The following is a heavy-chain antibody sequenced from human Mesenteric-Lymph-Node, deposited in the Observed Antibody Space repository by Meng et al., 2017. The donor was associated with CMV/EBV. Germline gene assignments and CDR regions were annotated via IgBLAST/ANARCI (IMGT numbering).Heavy chain of an antibody. Sequence: GESLKISCAASGFTFSNYGMHWVRQAPGKGLEWVAVIWYDGNDKYHADSVKGRVTIARDNAKNSLCLQMNSLRAEDTAVYYCARDAIKQRVEQLVSPPWGQGTLVTVSS. V-gene: IGHV3-33*01. CDR1: GFTFSNYG. CDR3: ARDAIKQRVEQLVSPP. D-gene: IGHD6-6*01. CDR2: IWYDGNDK. J-gene: IGHJ5*02.